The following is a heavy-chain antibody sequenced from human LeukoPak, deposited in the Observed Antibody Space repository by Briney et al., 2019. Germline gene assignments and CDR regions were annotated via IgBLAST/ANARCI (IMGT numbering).Heavy chain of an antibody. V-gene: IGHV3-21*06. D-gene: IGHD6-13*01. CDR1: GFTFDDYA. Sequence: GGSLRLSCAASGFTFDDYAMHWVRQAPGKGLEWVSSISSSSSYIYYADSVKGQFTISRDNAKNLLYLQMNSLRAEDTAVYYCARGVSPIAAAGLSAFDFWGQGTMVTVSS. CDR3: ARGVSPIAAAGLSAFDF. J-gene: IGHJ3*01. CDR2: ISSSSSYI.